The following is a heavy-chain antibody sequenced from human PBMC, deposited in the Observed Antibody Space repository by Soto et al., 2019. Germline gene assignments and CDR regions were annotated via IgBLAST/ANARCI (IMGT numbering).Heavy chain of an antibody. J-gene: IGHJ4*02. V-gene: IGHV3-23*01. CDR1: GFTFSNHA. D-gene: IGHD2-2*01. CDR3: ASDAGGHYCTNTSCLYFFDD. CDR2: ISDCGST. Sequence: EVQLLESGGALVQPGGSLRLSCAASGFTFSNHAMNWVRQAPGKGLEWVSTISDCGSTYYADSVKGRCTISRDNSKNTLYLQMVSQRAEDTAVYYCASDAGGHYCTNTSCLYFFDDWGQGPLVIVSS.